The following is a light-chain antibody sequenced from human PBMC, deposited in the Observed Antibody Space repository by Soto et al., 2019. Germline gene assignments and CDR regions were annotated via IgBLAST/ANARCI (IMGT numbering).Light chain of an antibody. CDR1: SSDIGGYNY. V-gene: IGLV2-8*01. Sequence: QSVLTQPPSAPGSPGQSVTISCTGTSSDIGGYNYVSWYQQHPGKAPKLMIYGVNKRPSGVPDRFSGSKSGNTASLTVSGLQAEDEADYYCNSYAGSNNVIFGGGTKLTVL. J-gene: IGLJ2*01. CDR2: GVN. CDR3: NSYAGSNNVI.